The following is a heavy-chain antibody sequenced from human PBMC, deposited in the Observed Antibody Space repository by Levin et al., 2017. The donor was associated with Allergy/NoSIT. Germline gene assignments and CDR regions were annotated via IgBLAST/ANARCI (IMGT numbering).Heavy chain of an antibody. J-gene: IGHJ6*03. V-gene: IGHV3-48*01. Sequence: GGSLRLSCAASGFTFSSYSMNWVRQAPGKGLEWVSYISSSSSTIYYADSVKGRFTISRDNAKNSLYLQMNSLRAEDTAVYYCARQRTGTTIYYMDVWGKGTTVTVSS. D-gene: IGHD1-1*01. CDR2: ISSSSSTI. CDR3: ARQRTGTTIYYMDV. CDR1: GFTFSSYS.